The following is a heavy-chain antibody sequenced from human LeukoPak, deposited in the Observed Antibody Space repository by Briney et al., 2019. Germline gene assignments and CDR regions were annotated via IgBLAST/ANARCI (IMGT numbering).Heavy chain of an antibody. Sequence: PGGSLSLSCAASGFTFSSYSMNWVSQAPGKGLEWVSYISSSGSTIYYADSVKGRFTISRDNAKNSLYLQMNSLRAEDTAVYYCARATNCSGGSCYSVEVYAFDIWGQGTMVTVSS. CDR3: ARATNCSGGSCYSVEVYAFDI. CDR1: GFTFSSYS. D-gene: IGHD2-15*01. V-gene: IGHV3-48*04. CDR2: ISSSGSTI. J-gene: IGHJ3*02.